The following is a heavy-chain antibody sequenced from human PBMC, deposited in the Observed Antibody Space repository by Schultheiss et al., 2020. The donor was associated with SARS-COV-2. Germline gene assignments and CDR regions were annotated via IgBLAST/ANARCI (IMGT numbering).Heavy chain of an antibody. J-gene: IGHJ4*02. D-gene: IGHD1-1*01. V-gene: IGHV4-4*07. Sequence: SETLSLTCTVSGGSISSYYWTWIRQPAGKGLEWIGRVYPSGSTNYNPSLKNRVTMSADMSNNQFSLRLSSVTAADTAFYYCARELTKGLTWDDAPLAYWGQGSLVTVAS. CDR3: ARELTKGLTWDDAPLAY. CDR1: GGSISSYY. CDR2: VYPSGST.